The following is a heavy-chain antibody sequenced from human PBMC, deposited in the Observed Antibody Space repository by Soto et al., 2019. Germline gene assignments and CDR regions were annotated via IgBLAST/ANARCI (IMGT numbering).Heavy chain of an antibody. CDR2: ISTSSRST. V-gene: IGHV3-48*02. D-gene: IGHD6-19*01. CDR1: GFTFSTYT. CDR3: ARLGIAVAVPHGGGLDV. Sequence: EVQLVESGGGLVQPGGSLRLSCAASGFTFSTYTMNWVLQAPGKGLEWLSYISTSSRSTFYADSVKGRFTISRDNAKNSLYLQMNSLRDEDTAVYYCARLGIAVAVPHGGGLDVWGQGTTVIVSS. J-gene: IGHJ6*02.